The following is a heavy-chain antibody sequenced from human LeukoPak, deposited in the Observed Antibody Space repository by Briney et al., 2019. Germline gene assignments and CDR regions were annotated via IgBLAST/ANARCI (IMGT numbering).Heavy chain of an antibody. V-gene: IGHV3-30*02. J-gene: IGHJ5*02. CDR1: GFTFNSYG. CDR3: AKSYYYGSGSYYNPVWFDT. Sequence: GGSLRLSCAASGFTFNSYGMHWGRQAPGKGLEWVAFIRYDGSNKYYADSVKGRFTISRDNSKNTLYLQMNSLRAEDTAVYYCAKSYYYGSGSYYNPVWFDTWGQGNLVTVSS. D-gene: IGHD3-10*01. CDR2: IRYDGSNK.